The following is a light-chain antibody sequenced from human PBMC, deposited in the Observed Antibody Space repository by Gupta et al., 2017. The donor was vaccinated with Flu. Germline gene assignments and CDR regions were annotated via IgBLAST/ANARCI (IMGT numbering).Light chain of an antibody. CDR1: SSNIGAGYD. J-gene: IGLJ3*02. V-gene: IGLV1-40*01. Sequence: QSVLTQPPPVSGAPGQRVTISCTGSSSNIGAGYDVHWYQQLPETAPKLLIYGNSNRPSGVPDRFSGSKSGTSASLAVTGLQAEDEADYYCQSYDSSLSWVFGGGTKLTVL. CDR3: QSYDSSLSWV. CDR2: GNS.